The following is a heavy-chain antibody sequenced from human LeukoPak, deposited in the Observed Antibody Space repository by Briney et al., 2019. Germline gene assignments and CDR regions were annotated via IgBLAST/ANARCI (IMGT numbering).Heavy chain of an antibody. V-gene: IGHV3-23*01. Sequence: GGSLRLSCAASGFRFSSYVMSWVRQAPGKGLEYVSSIDGSDGASYYADSVKGRFNISRDNSKNTLFLQMNSLRVEDTAVYYCARVDSGNYDYWGQGTLLTVSS. CDR2: IDGSDGAS. J-gene: IGHJ4*02. D-gene: IGHD1-26*01. CDR1: GFRFSSYV. CDR3: ARVDSGNYDY.